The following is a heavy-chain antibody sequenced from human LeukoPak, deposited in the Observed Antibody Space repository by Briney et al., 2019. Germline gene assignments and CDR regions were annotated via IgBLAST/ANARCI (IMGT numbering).Heavy chain of an antibody. V-gene: IGHV3-7*01. J-gene: IGHJ4*02. CDR2: IMQDGSGK. D-gene: IGHD5-18*01. CDR1: GFSFSSYW. Sequence: GGSLRLSCAASGFSFSSYWMSWVRQAPGKGLEWVANIMQDGSGKHYVDSVKGRFTISRDNAKNSLYLQMNSLRAEDTALYYCATHRGYSYGTAEDFDYWGQGTLVTVSS. CDR3: ATHRGYSYGTAEDFDY.